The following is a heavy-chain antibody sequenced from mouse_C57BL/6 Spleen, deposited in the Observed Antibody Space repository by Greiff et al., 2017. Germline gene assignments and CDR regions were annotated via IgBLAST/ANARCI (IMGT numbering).Heavy chain of an antibody. CDR2: IDPSDSET. Sequence: QVQLQQPGAELVRPGSSVKLSCKASGYTFTSYWMHWVKQRPIQGLEWIGNIDPSDSETHYNQKFKDKATLTVDKSSSTAYMQLSSLTSEDSAVYYCARERVYYYGSIYAMDYWGQGTSVTVSS. D-gene: IGHD1-1*01. CDR1: GYTFTSYW. CDR3: ARERVYYYGSIYAMDY. J-gene: IGHJ4*01. V-gene: IGHV1-52*01.